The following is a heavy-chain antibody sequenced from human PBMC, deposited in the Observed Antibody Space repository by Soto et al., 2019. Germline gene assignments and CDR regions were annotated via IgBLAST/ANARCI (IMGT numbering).Heavy chain of an antibody. V-gene: IGHV4-38-2*01. D-gene: IGHD2-15*01. CDR1: GYSITNGYY. CDR3: ARALYCSGGSCSPLRGMDV. CDR2: IYHSGST. Sequence: SETLSLTCAVSGYSITNGYYWGWIRQPPGQGLEWIGTIYHSGSTYYNPSLKTRVTISVDTSKNQFSLKLSSVAAADTAVYYCARALYCSGGSCSPLRGMDVWGQGTTVTVSS. J-gene: IGHJ6*02.